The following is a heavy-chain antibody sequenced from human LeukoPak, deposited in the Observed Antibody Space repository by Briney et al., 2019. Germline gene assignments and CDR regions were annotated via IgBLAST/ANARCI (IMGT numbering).Heavy chain of an antibody. V-gene: IGHV3-23*01. Sequence: GGSLRLSSAASGFTFSSYAMSWVRQAPGKGLEWVSAISGSGGSTYYADSVKGRFTISRDNSKNTLYLQMNSLRAEDTAVYYCANPELLSAIWDYWGQGTLVTVSS. J-gene: IGHJ4*02. CDR2: ISGSGGST. CDR3: ANPELLSAIWDY. D-gene: IGHD1-26*01. CDR1: GFTFSSYA.